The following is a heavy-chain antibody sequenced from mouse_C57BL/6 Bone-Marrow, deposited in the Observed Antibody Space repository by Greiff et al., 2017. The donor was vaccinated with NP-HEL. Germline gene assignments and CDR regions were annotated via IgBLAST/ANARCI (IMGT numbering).Heavy chain of an antibody. CDR1: GFTFSDYY. CDR3: ARQDGSSSFDV. V-gene: IGHV5-12*01. D-gene: IGHD1-1*01. J-gene: IGHJ1*03. Sequence: EVQLVESGGGLVQPGGSLKLSCAASGFTFSDYYMYWVRQTPEKRLEWVAYISNGGGSTYYPDTVKGRFTISRDNAKNTLYLQMSRLKSEDTAMYYCARQDGSSSFDVWGTGTTVTVSS. CDR2: ISNGGGST.